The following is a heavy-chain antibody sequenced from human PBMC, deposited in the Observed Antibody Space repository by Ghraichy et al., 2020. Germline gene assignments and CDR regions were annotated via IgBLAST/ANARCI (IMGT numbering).Heavy chain of an antibody. CDR2: IIPVFNIT. D-gene: IGHD3-10*01. J-gene: IGHJ5*02. CDR3: ARGGVPTSKYGIWFDT. Sequence: SVKVSCKASGDTFSSYAINWVRQAPGQGLEWMGNIIPVFNITNYAQNFQGRVSITADGSATTVYMEVSSLRSEDTAVYYCARGGVPTSKYGIWFDTWGQGTLVTVSS. CDR1: GDTFSSYA. V-gene: IGHV1-69*13.